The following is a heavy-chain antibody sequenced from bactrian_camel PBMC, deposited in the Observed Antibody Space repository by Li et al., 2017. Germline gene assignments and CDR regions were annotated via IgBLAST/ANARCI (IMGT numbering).Heavy chain of an antibody. CDR3: ALRGWGDGDACYAEEGPGRPYNY. CDR2: IDRDGRT. D-gene: IGHD5*01. CDR1: ADSYSSYC. Sequence: QVQLVESGGGSVQAGGSLRLSCAASADSYSSYCMAWFRQAPGKERDGVATIDRDGRTTYTDSVKGRFPISKDNAKNTLYLQMNSLKPEDTAMYYCALRGWGDGDACYAEEGPGRPYNYWGQGTQVTVS. V-gene: IGHV3S53*01. J-gene: IGHJ4*01.